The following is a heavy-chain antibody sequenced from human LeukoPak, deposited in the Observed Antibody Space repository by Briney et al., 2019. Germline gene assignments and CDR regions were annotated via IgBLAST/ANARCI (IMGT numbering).Heavy chain of an antibody. Sequence: GGSLRLSCAASGFTFSSYAMSWVRQAPGKGLEWVSAISGSGGSTYYADSVKGRFTISRDNSKNTLYLQMNSLRAEDTAVYYCARGEGVNYGDYGPYYYYYYMDVWGKGTTVTVSS. CDR3: ARGEGVNYGDYGPYYYYYYMDV. J-gene: IGHJ6*03. CDR1: GFTFSSYA. D-gene: IGHD4-17*01. V-gene: IGHV3-23*01. CDR2: ISGSGGST.